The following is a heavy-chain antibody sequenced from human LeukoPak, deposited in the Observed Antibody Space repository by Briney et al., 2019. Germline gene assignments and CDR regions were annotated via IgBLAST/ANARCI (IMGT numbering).Heavy chain of an antibody. CDR2: INHSGST. D-gene: IGHD3-10*01. CDR3: ARGFSRGLYYYYGMDV. Sequence: SETLSLTCAVYGGSFSGYYWSWIRQPPGKGLEWIGEINHSGSTNYNPSLKSRVPISVDTSKNQFSLKLSSVTAADTAVYYCARGFSRGLYYYYGMDVWGQGTTVTVSS. CDR1: GGSFSGYY. V-gene: IGHV4-34*01. J-gene: IGHJ6*02.